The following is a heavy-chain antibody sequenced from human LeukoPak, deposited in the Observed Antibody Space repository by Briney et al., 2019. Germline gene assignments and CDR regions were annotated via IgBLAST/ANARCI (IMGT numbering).Heavy chain of an antibody. J-gene: IGHJ4*02. D-gene: IGHD6-6*01. CDR1: GITVSANY. CDR3: ARGWSSSSYFGY. Sequence: GGSLRLSCAASGITVSANYWNWVRQAPGKGLEWVSVISSGGSTSYADSVKGRFTISRDNSKNTLYLQMNSLRAEDTAVYYCARGWSSSSYFGYWAREPWSPSPQ. CDR2: ISSGGST. V-gene: IGHV3-66*01.